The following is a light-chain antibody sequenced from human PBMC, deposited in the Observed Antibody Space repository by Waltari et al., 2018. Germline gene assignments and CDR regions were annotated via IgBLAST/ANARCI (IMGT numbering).Light chain of an antibody. CDR1: QSVLYSSNNKNY. V-gene: IGKV4-1*01. CDR3: QQYYSTPGWT. Sequence: DIVMTQSPDSLAVSLGERATINCKSSQSVLYSSNNKNYLAWYQQKPGQPPKLLIYWASTLESGVPDRFIGGGSGTDFTLTISSLQAEDVAVYYCQQYYSTPGWTFGQGTKVEIK. J-gene: IGKJ1*01. CDR2: WAS.